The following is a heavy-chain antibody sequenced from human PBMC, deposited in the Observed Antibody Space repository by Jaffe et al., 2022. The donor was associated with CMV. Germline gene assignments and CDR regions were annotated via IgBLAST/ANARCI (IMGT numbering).Heavy chain of an antibody. CDR3: ASQGGGLPFDYYYYYMDV. V-gene: IGHV3-33*08. D-gene: IGHD1-26*01. J-gene: IGHJ6*03. Sequence: QVQLVESGGGVVQPGRSLRLSCAASGFTFSSYGMHWVRQAPGKGLEWVAVIWYDGSNKYYADSVKGRFTISRDNSKNTLYLQMNSLRAEDTAVYYCASQGGGLPFDYYYYYMDVWGKGTTVTVSS. CDR1: GFTFSSYG. CDR2: IWYDGSNK.